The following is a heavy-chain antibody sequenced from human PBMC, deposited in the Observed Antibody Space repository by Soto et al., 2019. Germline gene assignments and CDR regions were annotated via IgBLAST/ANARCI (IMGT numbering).Heavy chain of an antibody. J-gene: IGHJ4*02. D-gene: IGHD3-9*01. CDR1: GFTFSSYG. Sequence: LRLSCAASGFTFSSYGMHWVRQAPGKGLEWVAVISYDGSNKYYADSVKGRFTISRDNSKNTLYLQMNSLRAEDTAVYYCAKDHFTDILTGSFDYWGQGTLVTVSS. CDR3: AKDHFTDILTGSFDY. CDR2: ISYDGSNK. V-gene: IGHV3-30*18.